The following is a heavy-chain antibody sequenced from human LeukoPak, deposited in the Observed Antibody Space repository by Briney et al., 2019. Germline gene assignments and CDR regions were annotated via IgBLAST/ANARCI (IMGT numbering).Heavy chain of an antibody. V-gene: IGHV1-69*13. CDR3: ARMVGYAYSDY. CDR2: IIPFYGAI. J-gene: IGHJ4*02. D-gene: IGHD2-15*01. CDR1: GGTFSNYA. Sequence: ASVKVSCKASGGTFSNYAINWVRQAPGQGLEWMGGIIPFYGAINYAQKFQGRVSITADESTSTFYMELSSLRSEDTAIYYCARMVGYAYSDYWGQGTLVTVSS.